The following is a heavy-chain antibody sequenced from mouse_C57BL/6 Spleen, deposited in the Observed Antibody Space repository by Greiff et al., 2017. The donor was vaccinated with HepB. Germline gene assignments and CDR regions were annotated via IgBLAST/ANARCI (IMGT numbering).Heavy chain of an antibody. V-gene: IGHV1-52*01. CDR2: IDPSDSDT. D-gene: IGHD4-1*01. J-gene: IGHJ4*01. CDR3: ARWELFYAMDY. Sequence: QVQLQQPGAALVRPGSSVKLSCKASGYPFTSYWMHWVKQRPIQGLEWIGNIDPSDSDTHYNQKFKDKATLTVDKSSSTAYMQLSSLTSEDSAVYYCARWELFYAMDYWGQGTSVTVSS. CDR1: GYPFTSYW.